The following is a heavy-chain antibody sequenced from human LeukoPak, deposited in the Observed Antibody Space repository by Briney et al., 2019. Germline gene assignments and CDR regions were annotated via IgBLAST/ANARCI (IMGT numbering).Heavy chain of an antibody. Sequence: SQTLSLTCIASGSSITGGHLYWSWLPQPPGKGLEWIGYIYFSGSTYYNPSLKRRATISVDTSKNQFSLKLSSLIAADTAVYYCARARADFHYGMDVWGPGTTVYVS. J-gene: IGHJ6*02. CDR1: GSSITGGHLY. CDR3: ARARADFHYGMDV. CDR2: IYFSGST. V-gene: IGHV4-30-4*01. D-gene: IGHD6-13*01.